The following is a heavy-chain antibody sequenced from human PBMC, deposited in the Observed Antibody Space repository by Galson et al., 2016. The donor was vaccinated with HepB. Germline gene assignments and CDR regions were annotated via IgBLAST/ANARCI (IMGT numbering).Heavy chain of an antibody. CDR3: ARDCTGGTCKFARLYXFDI. V-gene: IGHV4-4*02. D-gene: IGHD2-8*02. J-gene: IGHJ3*02. CDR1: GDSIXXXTNX. Sequence: SETLSLTCAVSGDSIXXXTNXXXWVXXPPXXXLEXXXEXXXSGXXXYNXXLKSRVXXSVDTSKTXFSLXLSSVTAADTALSFCARDCTGGTCKFARLYXFDIWXXXTMXTXS. CDR2: XXXSGXX.